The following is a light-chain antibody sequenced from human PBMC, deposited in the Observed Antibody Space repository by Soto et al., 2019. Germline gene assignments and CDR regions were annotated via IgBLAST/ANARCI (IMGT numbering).Light chain of an antibody. CDR3: QQRDKLPRT. V-gene: IGKV3-11*01. J-gene: IGKJ2*02. CDR1: QSVSTY. CDR2: GAS. Sequence: EIVLTQSPATLSLSPGERATLSCRASQSVSTYLAWYQHKPGQAPRLLIYGASNRATDIPARFSGRGSGTDSTLAISSLESGYSAGYYCQQRDKLPRTFGQGTKLEIK.